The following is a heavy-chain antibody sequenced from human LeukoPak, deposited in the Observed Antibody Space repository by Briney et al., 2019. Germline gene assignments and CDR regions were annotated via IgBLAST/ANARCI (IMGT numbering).Heavy chain of an antibody. J-gene: IGHJ3*02. D-gene: IGHD3-22*01. Sequence: GGSLRLSCAASGFIFSSYSLKWVRQAPGKGLEWVSSISSSSSYIYYADSLKGRFTISRDNSKNTLYLQMNSLRVEDTAVYYCAKSWNYYDSSGDDALDIWGQGTMVTVSS. CDR2: ISSSSSYI. V-gene: IGHV3-21*04. CDR3: AKSWNYYDSSGDDALDI. CDR1: GFIFSSYS.